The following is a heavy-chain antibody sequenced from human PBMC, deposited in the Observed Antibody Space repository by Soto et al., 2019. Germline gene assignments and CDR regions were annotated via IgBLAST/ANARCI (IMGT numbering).Heavy chain of an antibody. CDR1: GYTVTGYD. Sequence: VKVSCKASGYTVTGYDIHWVRQATGQGLEWMGWMNPNTGYTANAQKFQGRVTMTRNISRDNSKNTLYLQMGSLRAEDMAVYYCARLHNYHYALDVWGQGTMVT. CDR2: MNPNTGYT. J-gene: IGHJ6*02. V-gene: IGHV1-8*01. CDR3: ARLHNYHYALDV. D-gene: IGHD4-4*01.